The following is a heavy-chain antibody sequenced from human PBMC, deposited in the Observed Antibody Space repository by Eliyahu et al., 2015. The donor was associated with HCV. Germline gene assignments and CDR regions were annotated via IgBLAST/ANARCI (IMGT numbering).Heavy chain of an antibody. CDR2: XYYSGXT. CDR3: ARRPLLVGFLDP. Sequence: QLQLQESGPGLVKPSETLSLTCTVSGGSXSSSSYYWGWIRQPPGKGLEWIGXXYYSGXTYYNPSLKXRVTISVDTSKNQFSLKLSSVTAADTAVYYCARRPLLVGFLDPWGQGTLVTVSS. D-gene: IGHD2-15*01. CDR1: GGSXSSSSYY. J-gene: IGHJ5*02. V-gene: IGHV4-39*01.